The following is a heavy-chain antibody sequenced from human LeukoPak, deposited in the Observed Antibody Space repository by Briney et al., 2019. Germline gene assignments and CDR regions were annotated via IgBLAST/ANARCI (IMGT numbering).Heavy chain of an antibody. CDR2: MKKDGSET. D-gene: IGHD3-10*01. V-gene: IGHV3-7*01. Sequence: GGSLRLSCVVSGFTFSSYSMIWVRQAPGKGLQWVANMKKDGSETKYVDFVKGRFTISRDNAKNSLYLQMNSLRAEDTAVYYCGRHRSGSGTYFIDYWGQATLVRVSS. CDR1: GFTFSSYS. J-gene: IGHJ4*02. CDR3: GRHRSGSGTYFIDY.